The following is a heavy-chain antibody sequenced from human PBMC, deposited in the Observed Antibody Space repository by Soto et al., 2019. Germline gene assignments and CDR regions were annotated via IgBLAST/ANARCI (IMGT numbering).Heavy chain of an antibody. J-gene: IGHJ4*02. CDR1: GYTFTGYY. D-gene: IGHD5-12*01. Sequence: VSCKASGYTFTGYYMHWVRQAPGQGLEWMGWINPNSGGTNYAQKFQGWVTMTRDTSISTAYMELSRLRSDDTAVYYCARGPRYSGYEFDYCGQGTLVTVSS. CDR2: INPNSGGT. V-gene: IGHV1-2*04. CDR3: ARGPRYSGYEFDY.